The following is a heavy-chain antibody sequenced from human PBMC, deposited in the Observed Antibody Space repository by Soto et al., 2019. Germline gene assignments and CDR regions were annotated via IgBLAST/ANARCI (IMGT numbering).Heavy chain of an antibody. CDR1: GVTCIDYY. D-gene: IGHD1-26*01. V-gene: IGHV3-11*06. J-gene: IGHJ4*02. Sequence: GGSLRLSCAASGVTCIDYYMSWIRQAPGKGLEWVSYISSSSSYTNYADSVKGRFTISRDNAKNSLYLQMNSLRAEDTAVYYCAREASGLDYWGQGTLVTVSS. CDR3: AREASGLDY. CDR2: ISSSSSYT.